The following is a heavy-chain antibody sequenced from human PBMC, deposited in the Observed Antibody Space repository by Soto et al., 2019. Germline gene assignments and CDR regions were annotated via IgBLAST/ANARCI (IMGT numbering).Heavy chain of an antibody. J-gene: IGHJ5*02. D-gene: IGHD6-13*01. V-gene: IGHV4-31*03. Sequence: SETLSLTCTVSGGSISSGGYYWSWIRQHPGKGLEWIGYIYYSGSTYYNPSLKSRVTISVDTSTNQFSLKLSSVTAADTAVYYCARTTSSWDNWFDPWGQGTLVTVSS. CDR3: ARTTSSWDNWFDP. CDR2: IYYSGST. CDR1: GGSISSGGYY.